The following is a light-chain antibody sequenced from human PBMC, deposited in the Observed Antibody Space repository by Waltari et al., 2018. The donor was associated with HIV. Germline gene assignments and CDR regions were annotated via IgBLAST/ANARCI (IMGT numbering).Light chain of an antibody. V-gene: IGKV2-28*01. CDR2: LGS. J-gene: IGKJ5*01. CDR3: MQALQTPPA. CDR1: QSLLHSNGYNY. Sequence: DIVMTQSPLPLPVTPGEPASISCSSSQSLLHSNGYNYLDWYLQKPGQSPQLLIYLGSNRASGVPDRFSGSGSGTDFTLKISRVEAEDVGVYYCMQALQTPPAFGQGTRLEIK.